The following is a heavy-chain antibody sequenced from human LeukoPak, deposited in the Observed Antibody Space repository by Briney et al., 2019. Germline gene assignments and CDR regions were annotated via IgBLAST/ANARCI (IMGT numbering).Heavy chain of an antibody. D-gene: IGHD4-17*01. V-gene: IGHV3-21*01. CDR1: GFTFSSYS. J-gene: IGHJ4*02. CDR3: ARDAYGAVSDYFDY. CDR2: ISSTSSYI. Sequence: PGGSLRLSCAASGFTFSSYSMNWVRQAPGEGLGWVSSISSTSSYIYYADSVKGRFTISRDNAKNSLYLQMNSLRAEDTAVYYCARDAYGAVSDYFDYWGQGTLVTVSS.